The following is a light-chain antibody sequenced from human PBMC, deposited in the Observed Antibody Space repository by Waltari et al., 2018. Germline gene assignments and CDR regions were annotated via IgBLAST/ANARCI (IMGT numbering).Light chain of an antibody. V-gene: IGLV4-69*01. CDR3: QTWGTGIQV. CDR2: VNGDGSN. J-gene: IGLJ3*02. CDR1: GEYSVYD. Sequence: QVVLTQSPSASASLGASVKLTCSLSGEYSVYDIAWHQQRPREGPRYWMKVNGDGSNNNADGIPERVAGSSRGADRYRIISRLQSDDEADYFCQTWGTGIQVFGGGTRLTVL.